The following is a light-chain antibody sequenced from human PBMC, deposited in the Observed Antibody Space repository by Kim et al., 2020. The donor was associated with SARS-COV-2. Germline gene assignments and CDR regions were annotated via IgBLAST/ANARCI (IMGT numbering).Light chain of an antibody. CDR2: RVS. J-gene: IGLJ2*01. CDR1: KFGDSL. CDR3: QAWDSSTVV. V-gene: IGLV3-1*01. Sequence: SVSPRQTASVTCSEEKFGDSLACWYQQKPGQSPVLVSYRVSKRPSGIPERFSASNSGNTATLTISGTQAMDEADYCCQAWDSSTVVFGGGTQLTVL.